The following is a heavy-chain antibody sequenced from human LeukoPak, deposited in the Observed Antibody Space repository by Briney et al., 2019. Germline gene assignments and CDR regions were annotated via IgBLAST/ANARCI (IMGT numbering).Heavy chain of an antibody. CDR1: GLTVTNTW. D-gene: IGHD3-10*01. Sequence: GGSLRLSCSASGLTVTNTWMNWVRQAPGEGLDWVGRIASKTDGGATDYAAPVKGRFTISRDDSKNTLNLQMNGLKTEDTAVYYCTTGIRGDWGQGTLVTVSS. J-gene: IGHJ4*02. CDR2: IASKTDGGAT. CDR3: TTGIRGD. V-gene: IGHV3-15*07.